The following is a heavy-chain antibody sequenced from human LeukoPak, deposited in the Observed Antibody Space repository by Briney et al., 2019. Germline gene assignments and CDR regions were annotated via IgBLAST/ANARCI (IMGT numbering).Heavy chain of an antibody. CDR1: GGSFSGYY. CDR3: ARGRGRITMVRGVRGGMDV. D-gene: IGHD3-10*01. V-gene: IGHV4-34*01. CDR2: INHSGST. J-gene: IGHJ6*04. Sequence: SETLSLTCAVYGGSFSGYYWSWLRQPPGKGLEWLGEINHSGSTNYNPSLKSRVTISVDTSKNQFSLKLSSVTAADTAVYYWARGRGRITMVRGVRGGMDVWGKGTTVTVSS.